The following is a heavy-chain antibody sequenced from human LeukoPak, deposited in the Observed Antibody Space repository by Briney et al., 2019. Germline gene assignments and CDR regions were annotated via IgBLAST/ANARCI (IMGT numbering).Heavy chain of an antibody. D-gene: IGHD6-13*01. Sequence: PGGSLRLSCAASGFTFSSYAMSWVRQAPGKGLEWVSAISGSGGSTYYADSVKGRFTISRDNSKNTLYLQMNSLRAEDTAVYYCAKSSVGGEKSLIAAAGPKPHDYWGQGTLVTVSS. CDR3: AKSSVGGEKSLIAAAGPKPHDY. V-gene: IGHV3-23*01. CDR1: GFTFSSYA. CDR2: ISGSGGST. J-gene: IGHJ4*02.